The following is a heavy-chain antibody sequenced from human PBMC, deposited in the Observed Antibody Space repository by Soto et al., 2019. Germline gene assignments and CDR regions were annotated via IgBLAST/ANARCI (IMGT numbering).Heavy chain of an antibody. CDR3: TRQTDAVQWLVVPTDYNFDY. Sequence: GGSLRLSCAASGFTFGGSAMHWVRRASGKGLGWVGHIRSKTNSYATAYAESVKGRFTISRDDSMNTAYLQMNSLKTEDTAVYFCTRQTDAVQWLVVPTDYNFDYWGQGTLVTVSS. D-gene: IGHD6-19*01. J-gene: IGHJ4*02. CDR1: GFTFGGSA. CDR2: IRSKTNSYAT. V-gene: IGHV3-73*01.